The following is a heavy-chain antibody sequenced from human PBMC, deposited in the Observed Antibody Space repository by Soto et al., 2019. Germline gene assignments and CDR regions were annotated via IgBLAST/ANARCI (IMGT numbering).Heavy chain of an antibody. D-gene: IGHD3-9*01. Sequence: QVQLVESGGGLVKPGGSLRLSCAASGFTFSDYYMSWIRQAPGKGLEWVSYISSSSSYTNYADSVKGRFTISRDNAKNSLYLQMNSLRAEDTAVYYFARNYDILTGAFDYWGQGTLVTVSS. V-gene: IGHV3-11*05. CDR3: ARNYDILTGAFDY. J-gene: IGHJ4*02. CDR2: ISSSSSYT. CDR1: GFTFSDYY.